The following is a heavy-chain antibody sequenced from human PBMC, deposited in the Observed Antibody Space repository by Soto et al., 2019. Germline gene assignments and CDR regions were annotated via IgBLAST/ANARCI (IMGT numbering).Heavy chain of an antibody. CDR2: VNPNNGDT. CDR1: GYTFSNYD. V-gene: IGHV1-8*01. J-gene: IGHJ4*02. D-gene: IGHD3-10*01. CDR3: AKVSRKGSAIDFDY. Sequence: QVQLVQSGAELKKPGGSVKVSCKASGYTFSNYDMNWVRQATGQGPEWIGWVNPNNGDTGYAQKFQGRVTLTTDISTTTAYMELTSLRSEDTALYYCAKVSRKGSAIDFDYWGQGTLITVSS.